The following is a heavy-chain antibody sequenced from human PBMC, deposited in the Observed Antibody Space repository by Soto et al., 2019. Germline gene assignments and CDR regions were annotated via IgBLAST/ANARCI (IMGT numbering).Heavy chain of an antibody. CDR1: GGSFNDDY. D-gene: IGHD2-21*02. Sequence: SETLSLTCAVEGGSFNDDYWSWIRQPPGKGLEWIGEINDSGSTKYNPSLKSRVTISVDTSKNQFSLKLNSVTAADTAVYYCARDLWGYCGTDCYPLDVWGQGTTVT. CDR3: ARDLWGYCGTDCYPLDV. J-gene: IGHJ6*02. CDR2: INDSGST. V-gene: IGHV4-34*01.